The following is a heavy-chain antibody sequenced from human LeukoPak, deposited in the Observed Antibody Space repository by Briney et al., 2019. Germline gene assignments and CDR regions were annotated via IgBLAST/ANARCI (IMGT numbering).Heavy chain of an antibody. CDR1: GYTFTSYG. CDR2: ISAYNGNT. CDR3: AKSEMYCNGGICYPYYYMDV. Sequence: GASVKVSCKASGYTFTSYGISWVRQAPGQGLEWMGRISAYNGNTNYAQKLQGRVTMTTDTSTSTAYMELRSLRSDDTAVYHCAKSEMYCNGGICYPYYYMDVWGKGTTVTVSS. V-gene: IGHV1-18*01. J-gene: IGHJ6*03. D-gene: IGHD2-15*01.